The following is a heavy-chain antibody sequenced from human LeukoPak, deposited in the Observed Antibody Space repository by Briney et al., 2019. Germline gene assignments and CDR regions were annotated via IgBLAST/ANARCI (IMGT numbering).Heavy chain of an antibody. CDR1: GYTFTSYD. CDR2: MNPNSGNT. V-gene: IGHV1-8*01. D-gene: IGHD3-10*01. J-gene: IGHJ6*03. CDR3: ARGRRRTMVRGASKGYYYYMDV. Sequence: ASVKVSCKASGYTFTSYDINWVRQATGQGLEWMAWMNPNSGNTGYAQKFQGRVTMTRKTSISTAYMKLSSLRSEDTAVYYCARGRRRTMVRGASKGYYYYMDVWGKGTTVTVSS.